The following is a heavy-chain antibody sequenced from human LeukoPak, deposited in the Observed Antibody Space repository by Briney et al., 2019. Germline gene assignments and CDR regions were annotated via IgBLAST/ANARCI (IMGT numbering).Heavy chain of an antibody. J-gene: IGHJ4*02. CDR1: GFTFSSYA. Sequence: GGSLRLSCAASGFTFSSYAMHWVRQAPGKGLEWVAVISYDGSNKYYADSVKGRFTISRDNSKNTLYLQMNSLRAEDTAVYYCAKGPDVGWEYYFDYWGQGTLVTVSS. CDR3: AKGPDVGWEYYFDY. CDR2: ISYDGSNK. D-gene: IGHD1-26*01. V-gene: IGHV3-30-3*01.